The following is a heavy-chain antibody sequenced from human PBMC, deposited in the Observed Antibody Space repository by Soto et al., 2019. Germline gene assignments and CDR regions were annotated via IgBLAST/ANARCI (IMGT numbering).Heavy chain of an antibody. V-gene: IGHV3-23*01. CDR3: AKDRSSIAARYHSEGGYMDV. D-gene: IGHD6-6*01. Sequence: GGSLRLSCAASGFTFSSYAMSWVRQAPGKGLEWVSAISGSGGSTYYADSVKGRFTISRDNSKNTLYLQMNSLRAEDTAVYYCAKDRSSIAARYHSEGGYMDVWGKGTTVTVSS. CDR1: GFTFSSYA. CDR2: ISGSGGST. J-gene: IGHJ6*03.